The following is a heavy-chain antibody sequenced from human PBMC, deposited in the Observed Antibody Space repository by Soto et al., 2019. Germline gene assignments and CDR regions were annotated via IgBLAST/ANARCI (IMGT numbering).Heavy chain of an antibody. CDR2: ISGSGGST. V-gene: IGHV3-23*01. Sequence: PGGSLRLSCAASGFTFSSYAKSWVRQAPGKGLEWVSAISGSGGSTYYADSVKGRFTISRDNSKNTLYLQMNSLRAEDTAVYYCAKDLGAGPLSLNNYDSSGYPDAFDIWGQGTMVTVS. J-gene: IGHJ3*02. D-gene: IGHD3-22*01. CDR1: GFTFSSYA. CDR3: AKDLGAGPLSLNNYDSSGYPDAFDI.